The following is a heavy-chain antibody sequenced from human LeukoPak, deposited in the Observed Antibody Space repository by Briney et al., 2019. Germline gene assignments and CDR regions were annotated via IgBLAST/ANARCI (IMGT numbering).Heavy chain of an antibody. J-gene: IGHJ3*02. CDR3: ARHSAHSSTNDAFDI. D-gene: IGHD6-13*01. Sequence: SETLSLTCTVSGGSISSGTYYWSWIRQPAGKGLEWIGYMYHSGSTNYNPSLKSRVTISVDTSKNQFSLKLSSVTAADTAVYYCARHSAHSSTNDAFDIWGQGTMVTVSS. CDR2: MYHSGST. V-gene: IGHV4-61*10. CDR1: GGSISSGTYY.